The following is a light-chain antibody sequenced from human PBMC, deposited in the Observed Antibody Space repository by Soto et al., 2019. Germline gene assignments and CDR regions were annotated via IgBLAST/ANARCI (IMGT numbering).Light chain of an antibody. J-gene: IGKJ5*01. V-gene: IGKV3D-20*02. CDR2: GAS. CDR3: QQRHMWPIT. Sequence: IVLTHSPGSLSLSPVERAPLSCRASQSVGSNYLAWYQQKPGQAPRILIFGASGRATGIPDRFSGSGSGTDFTLTISSLEPEDSAVYYCQQRHMWPITLGQGTRLEI. CDR1: QSVGSNY.